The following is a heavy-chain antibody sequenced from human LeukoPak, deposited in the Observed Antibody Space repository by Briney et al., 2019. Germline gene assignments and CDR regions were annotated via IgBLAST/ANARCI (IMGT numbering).Heavy chain of an antibody. CDR3: ANSIAVAGPMSPFDY. J-gene: IGHJ4*02. CDR1: GFIFSSYS. Sequence: QPGGSLRLSCASAGFIFSSYSMNWVRQAPGKGLEWISFISSSSSTIYYADSVKGRFTISRDNAKNSLYLQMNSLRAEDTAVYYCANSIAVAGPMSPFDYWGQGTLVTVSS. CDR2: ISSSSSTI. V-gene: IGHV3-48*04. D-gene: IGHD6-13*01.